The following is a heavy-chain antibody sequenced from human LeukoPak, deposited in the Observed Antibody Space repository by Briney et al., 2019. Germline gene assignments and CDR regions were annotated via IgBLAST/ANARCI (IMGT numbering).Heavy chain of an antibody. V-gene: IGHV4-59*11. CDR3: ARDRAAAIRFFDY. Sequence: SETLSLTCTVSGGSISSHYWSWIRQPPGKGLEWIGYIYYSGSTNYNPSLKSRVTISVDTSKNQFSLKLSSVTAADTAVYYCARDRAAAIRFFDYWGQGTLVTVSS. J-gene: IGHJ4*02. CDR2: IYYSGST. CDR1: GGSISSHY. D-gene: IGHD2-2*02.